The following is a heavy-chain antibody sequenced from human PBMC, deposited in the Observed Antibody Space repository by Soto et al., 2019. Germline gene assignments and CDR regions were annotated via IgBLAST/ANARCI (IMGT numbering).Heavy chain of an antibody. Sequence: QVQLQESGPGLVKPSETLSLTCTVSGDSISYYYWSWIRQPPGKGLEWIGYISNSGNTNYNPSLNSPVTISIDTSKNQFSLKLSSGAAAGTAVYYCAGDVYRPVAGWFDPWGQGTLVTVSS. V-gene: IGHV4-59*01. CDR3: AGDVYRPVAGWFDP. D-gene: IGHD6-19*01. CDR2: ISNSGNT. CDR1: GDSISYYY. J-gene: IGHJ5*02.